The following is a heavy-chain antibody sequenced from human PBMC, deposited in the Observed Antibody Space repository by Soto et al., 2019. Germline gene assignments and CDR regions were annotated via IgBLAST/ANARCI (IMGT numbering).Heavy chain of an antibody. J-gene: IGHJ3*02. V-gene: IGHV4-59*08. CDR1: GGSISSYY. Sequence: PSETLSLTCTVSGGSISSYYWSWIRQPPGKGLEWIGYIYYSGSTNYNPSLKSRVTISVDTSKNQFSLKLSSVTAADTAVYYCARCLTYYYDSSGYYYQAFDIWGQGTMVTVS. CDR3: ARCLTYYYDSSGYYYQAFDI. D-gene: IGHD3-22*01. CDR2: IYYSGST.